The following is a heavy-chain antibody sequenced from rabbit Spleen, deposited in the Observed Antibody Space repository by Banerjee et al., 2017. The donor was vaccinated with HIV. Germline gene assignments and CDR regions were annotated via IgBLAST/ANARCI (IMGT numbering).Heavy chain of an antibody. V-gene: IGHV1S45*01. J-gene: IGHJ3*01. CDR2: INTWSNRP. Sequence: QQQLVESGGGLVKPGASLTLTCKASGFSFNDDYVMCWVRQSPGRGLKWIACINTWSNRPVYASWAKGRFTMSKTSSTTVTLQMTSLTGADTATYFCARDLAAVIGWNLYLWGQGTLVTVS. CDR3: ARDLAAVIGWNLYL. CDR1: GFSFNDDYV. D-gene: IGHD1-1*01.